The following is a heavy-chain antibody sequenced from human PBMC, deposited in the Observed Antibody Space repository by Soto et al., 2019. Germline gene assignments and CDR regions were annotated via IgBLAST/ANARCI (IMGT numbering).Heavy chain of an antibody. CDR1: GGSISSGGYS. CDR2: IYHSGST. CDR3: ARAYCGGDCYSYYYYGMDV. V-gene: IGHV4-30-2*01. D-gene: IGHD2-21*02. J-gene: IGHJ6*02. Sequence: SETLSLTCAVSGGSISSGGYSWSWIRQPPGKGLEWIGYIYHSGSTYYNPSLKSRVTISVDRSKNQFSLKLSSVTAADTAVYYCARAYCGGDCYSYYYYGMDVWGQGTTVT.